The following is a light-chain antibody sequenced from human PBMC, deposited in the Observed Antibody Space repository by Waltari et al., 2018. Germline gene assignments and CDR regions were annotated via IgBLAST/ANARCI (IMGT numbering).Light chain of an antibody. Sequence: QSALTQPPSASGSPGQSVTISCTGTRSDIGSSNSVSWYQHHPGKAPKLMIYEVTKRPSGVPDRFSGSKSGNTASLTVSGLQADDEADYYCCSYAAPNNFPYVFGTGTKVTVL. J-gene: IGLJ1*01. CDR2: EVT. CDR3: CSYAAPNNFPYV. CDR1: RSDIGSSNS. V-gene: IGLV2-8*01.